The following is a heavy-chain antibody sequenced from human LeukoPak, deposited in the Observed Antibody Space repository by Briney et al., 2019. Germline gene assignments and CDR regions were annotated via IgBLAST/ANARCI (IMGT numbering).Heavy chain of an antibody. D-gene: IGHD6-13*01. V-gene: IGHV3-53*01. CDR2: IYSGGST. J-gene: IGHJ4*02. Sequence: GGSLRLSCAASGFTVSSNYLSWVRQAPGKGLEWVSVIYSGGSTYYADSVKGRFTISRDNSKNTLYLQMNSLRAEDTAVYYCARDDIAAAGTGYWGQGTLVTVSS. CDR1: GFTVSSNY. CDR3: ARDDIAAAGTGY.